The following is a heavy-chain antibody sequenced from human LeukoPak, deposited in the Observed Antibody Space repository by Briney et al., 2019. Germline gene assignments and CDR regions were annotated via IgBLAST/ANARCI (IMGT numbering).Heavy chain of an antibody. CDR1: GFSFSDHW. V-gene: IGHV3-7*01. CDR3: VRAIGSNTL. D-gene: IGHD4-23*01. J-gene: IGHJ4*02. CDR2: IKKDGSEQ. Sequence: GGSLRLSCVASGFSFSDHWMNWFRQAPGKGLEWVATIKKDGSEQYYVDSVKGRFTISRDNAKNSLYLQMNSLRAEDTAVYFCVRAIGSNTLWGQGTLVTVSS.